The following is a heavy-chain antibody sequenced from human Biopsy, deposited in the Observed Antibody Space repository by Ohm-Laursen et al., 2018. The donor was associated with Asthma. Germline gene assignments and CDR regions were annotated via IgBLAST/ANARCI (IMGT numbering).Heavy chain of an antibody. V-gene: IGHV1-24*01. J-gene: IGHJ4*02. CDR1: GYSLTDLS. CDR2: HDHEEGGT. Sequence: GPSVKVSCKFSGYSLTDLSMNWVRQAPGQGLEWMGGHDHEEGGTVNARRFQGRVTMTEDTSTDTAYMELSSLSSDDTAVYYCASDFPKDYVRCNFQFWGQGTLVTVSS. CDR3: ASDFPKDYVRCNFQF. D-gene: IGHD4-17*01.